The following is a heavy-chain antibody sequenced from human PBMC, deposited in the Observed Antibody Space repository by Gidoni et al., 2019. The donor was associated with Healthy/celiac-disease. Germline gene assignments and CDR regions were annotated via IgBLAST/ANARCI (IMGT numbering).Heavy chain of an antibody. J-gene: IGHJ3*01. CDR2: IKIKTDGGTT. CDR3: TTRIEYSSSSGAFDL. V-gene: IGHV3-15*07. Sequence: EVQLVESGGGLVKPGGSLRLSCAASGVTFGKAGMNWVRQAPGQGLEWVGRIKIKTDGGTTDYAAPLKGRFTTSRDDSKNTLYLQINRLTAEDTAAYYCTTRIEYSSSSGAFDLWGQGTMVTVSS. D-gene: IGHD6-6*01. CDR1: GVTFGKAG.